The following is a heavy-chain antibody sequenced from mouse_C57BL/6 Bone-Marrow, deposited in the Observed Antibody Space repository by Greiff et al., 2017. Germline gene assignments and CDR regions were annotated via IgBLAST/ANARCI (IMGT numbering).Heavy chain of an antibody. Sequence: EVKLVESGGDLVKPGGSLKLSCAASGFTFSSYGMSWVRQTPDKRLEWVATISSGGSYTYYPDSVKGRFTISRDNAKNTLFLQMTSLRSEDTAMYYCARCTMITDFDVWGTGTTVTVSS. CDR1: GFTFSSYG. J-gene: IGHJ1*03. V-gene: IGHV5-6*01. CDR2: ISSGGSYT. D-gene: IGHD2-4*01. CDR3: ARCTMITDFDV.